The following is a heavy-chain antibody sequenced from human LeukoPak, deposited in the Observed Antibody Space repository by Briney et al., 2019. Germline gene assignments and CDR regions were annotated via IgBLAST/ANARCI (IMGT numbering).Heavy chain of an antibody. Sequence: PGRSLRLSCAASGFTFSEYYMSWIRQAPGKGLEWVSYISSSGSTIYYADSVKGRFTISRDNAKNSLYLQMNSLRAEDTAVYYCARESFPRGQDYYDSSGYYYYYYYMDVWGKGTTVTVSS. D-gene: IGHD3-22*01. CDR3: ARESFPRGQDYYDSSGYYYYYYYMDV. CDR2: ISSSGSTI. V-gene: IGHV3-11*04. CDR1: GFTFSEYY. J-gene: IGHJ6*03.